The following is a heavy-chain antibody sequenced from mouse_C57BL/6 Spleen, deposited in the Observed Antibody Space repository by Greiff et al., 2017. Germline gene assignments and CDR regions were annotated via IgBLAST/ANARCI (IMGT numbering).Heavy chain of an antibody. D-gene: IGHD1-1*01. Sequence: QVQLQQSGAELVRPGTSVKVSCKASGYAFTNYLIEWVKQRPGQGLEWIGVINPGSGGTNYNEKFKGKATLTADKSSSTAYMQLSSLTSEDSAVYFCARGVITTVVATDYAMDYWGQGTSVTVSS. CDR1: GYAFTNYL. CDR3: ARGVITTVVATDYAMDY. J-gene: IGHJ4*01. CDR2: INPGSGGT. V-gene: IGHV1-54*01.